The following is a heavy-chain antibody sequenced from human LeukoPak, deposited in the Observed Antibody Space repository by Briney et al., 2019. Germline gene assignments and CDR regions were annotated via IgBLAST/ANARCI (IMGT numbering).Heavy chain of an antibody. CDR3: ARNKYPLAGGSYAFDI. CDR2: IYPGDSDT. D-gene: IGHD3-3*02. J-gene: IGHJ3*02. Sequence: GESLKISCKGSGYSFTSYWISWVRQMPGKGLEWMGIIYPGDSDTRYSPSFQGQVTISADKSISTAYLQWSSLKASDTAMYYCARNKYPLAGGSYAFDIWGQGTIVTVSS. V-gene: IGHV5-51*01. CDR1: GYSFTSYW.